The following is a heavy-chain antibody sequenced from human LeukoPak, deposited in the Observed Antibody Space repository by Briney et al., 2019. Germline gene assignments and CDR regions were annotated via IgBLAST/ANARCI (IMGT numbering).Heavy chain of an antibody. CDR1: GFTFSSYA. Sequence: QPGGSLRLSCAASGFTFSSYAMSWVRQAPGKGLEWVGRIRNELNSYTTEYAASVKGRFNISRDDSRNSLFLQMNSLKTEDTAVYYCARDAPLGGHNWNLWTGYFDLWGRGTLVTVSS. J-gene: IGHJ2*01. V-gene: IGHV3-72*01. D-gene: IGHD1-20*01. CDR3: ARDAPLGGHNWNLWTGYFDL. CDR2: IRNELNSYTT.